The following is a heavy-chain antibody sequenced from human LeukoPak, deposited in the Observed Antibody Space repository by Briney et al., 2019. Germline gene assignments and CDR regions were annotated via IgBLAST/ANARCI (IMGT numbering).Heavy chain of an antibody. J-gene: IGHJ6*03. CDR1: GYTFSGYY. Sequence: GAPVKVSCKASGYTFSGYYMHWVRQAPGQGLEWMGWINPNSGGTNYAQKFQGRVTMTRDTSISTAYMELSRLRSGDTAVYHCARGFYSSSLGFYYYYYMDVWGKGTTVTVSS. V-gene: IGHV1-2*02. D-gene: IGHD6-6*01. CDR3: ARGFYSSSLGFYYYYYMDV. CDR2: INPNSGGT.